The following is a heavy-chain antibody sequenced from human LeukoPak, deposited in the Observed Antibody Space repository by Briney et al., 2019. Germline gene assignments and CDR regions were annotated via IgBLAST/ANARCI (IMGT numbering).Heavy chain of an antibody. V-gene: IGHV3-30-3*01. Sequence: GGSLRLSCAASGFTLSSYAMHWVRQAPGKGLEWVAIVSYDGNNKYYADSVKGRFTISRDNSKNTLYLQMNSLRAEDTAVYYCAKIYDRNQYYFDYWGQGTLVTVSS. CDR3: AKIYDRNQYYFDY. CDR1: GFTLSSYA. CDR2: VSYDGNNK. J-gene: IGHJ4*02. D-gene: IGHD3-22*01.